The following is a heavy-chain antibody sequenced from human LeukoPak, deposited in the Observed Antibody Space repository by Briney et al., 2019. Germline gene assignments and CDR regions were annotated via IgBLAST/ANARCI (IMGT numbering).Heavy chain of an antibody. CDR3: ASASPTYYYDSSAQFDY. CDR1: GGSISSYY. V-gene: IGHV4-59*01. J-gene: IGHJ4*02. Sequence: KTSETLSPTCTVSGGSISSYYWSWIRQPPGKGLEWIGYIYYSGSTNYNPSLKSRVTISVYTSKNQFSLKLSSVTAADTAVYYCASASPTYYYDSSAQFDYWGQGTLVTVSS. CDR2: IYYSGST. D-gene: IGHD3-22*01.